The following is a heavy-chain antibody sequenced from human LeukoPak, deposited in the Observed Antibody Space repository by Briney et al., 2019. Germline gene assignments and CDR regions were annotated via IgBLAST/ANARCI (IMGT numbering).Heavy chain of an antibody. Sequence: ASVKVSCKASGYTFTKLGITWVRQAPGQGLEWMEWISAYNDNTYYVQRLQGRVTMTTDTSTSTAYMELRSLRSDATAVYYCARNWNDVDYFYYALDVWGQGTTVTVSS. J-gene: IGHJ6*02. CDR3: ARNWNDVDYFYYALDV. CDR2: ISAYNDNT. V-gene: IGHV1-18*01. D-gene: IGHD1-20*01. CDR1: GYTFTKLG.